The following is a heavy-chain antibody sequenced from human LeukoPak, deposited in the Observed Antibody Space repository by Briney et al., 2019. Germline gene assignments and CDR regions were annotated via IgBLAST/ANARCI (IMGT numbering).Heavy chain of an antibody. CDR1: GYTFTSYG. V-gene: IGHV1-18*01. J-gene: IGHJ6*03. CDR3: AREGIVVVPAAIGGSHYYYYMDV. D-gene: IGHD2-2*01. Sequence: ASVKVSCKASGYTFTSYGISWVRQAPGQGLEWMGWISAYNGNTNYAQKLQGRVTMTTDTSTSTAYMELRSLRSDDTAVYYCAREGIVVVPAAIGGSHYYYYMDVWGKGTTVTISS. CDR2: ISAYNGNT.